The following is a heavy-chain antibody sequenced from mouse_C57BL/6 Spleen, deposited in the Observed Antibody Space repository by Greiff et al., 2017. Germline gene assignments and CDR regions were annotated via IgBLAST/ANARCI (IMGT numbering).Heavy chain of an antibody. Sequence: VQLQQSGAELVKPGASVKLSCTASGFNFKDYYMHWVKQRPEQGLEWIGRIDPEDGETKYAPKFQGQATLTVDTSSNTAYLQLSSLTSEDTAVYYCARAITTVVADYFDYWGQGTTLTVSS. CDR2: IDPEDGET. CDR1: GFNFKDYY. CDR3: ARAITTVVADYFDY. J-gene: IGHJ2*01. D-gene: IGHD1-1*01. V-gene: IGHV14-2*01.